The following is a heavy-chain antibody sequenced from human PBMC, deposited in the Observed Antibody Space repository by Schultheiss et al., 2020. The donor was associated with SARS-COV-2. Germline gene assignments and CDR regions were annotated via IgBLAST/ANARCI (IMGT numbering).Heavy chain of an antibody. J-gene: IGHJ3*02. D-gene: IGHD3-22*01. V-gene: IGHV1-69*04. CDR2: IIPILGIA. CDR3: ARSGYYDSSGSQEDAFDI. Sequence: VKVSCKASGGTFSSYAISWVRQAPGQGLEWMGRIIPILGIANYAQKFQGRVTITADKSTSTAYMELSSLRSEDTAVYYCARSGYYDSSGSQEDAFDIWGQGTMVTVSS. CDR1: GGTFSSYA.